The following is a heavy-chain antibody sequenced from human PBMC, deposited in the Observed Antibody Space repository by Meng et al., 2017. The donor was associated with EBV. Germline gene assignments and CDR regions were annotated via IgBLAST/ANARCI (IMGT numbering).Heavy chain of an antibody. Sequence: QLQLQESGPGQVKPSETLSLTCTVSGDSISSFYYWAWLRQPPGRGLEWIGSAHYSGRTYYSPSLRSRVTVSIDTSKNQFSLRLTSVTAADTALYYCARPFPSIVSPRLDPFGEWGQGALVTVSS. D-gene: IGHD5/OR15-5a*01. CDR3: ARPFPSIVSPRLDPFGE. V-gene: IGHV4-39*01. CDR1: GDSISSFYY. J-gene: IGHJ4*02. CDR2: AHYSGRT.